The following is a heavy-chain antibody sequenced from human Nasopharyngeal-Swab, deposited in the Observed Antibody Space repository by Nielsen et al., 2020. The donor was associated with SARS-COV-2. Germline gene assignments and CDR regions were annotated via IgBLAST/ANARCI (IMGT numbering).Heavy chain of an antibody. CDR1: GFTFNNYN. J-gene: IGHJ6*03. CDR3: ARGGFCSATNCYVPYYYYYMDV. V-gene: IGHV3-48*04. D-gene: IGHD2-2*01. Sequence: GGSLRLSCAASGFTFNNYNFNWVRQAPGKGLEWVSSISSSGSTIFYSDSVKGRFTISRDNAGSSLFLQMDSLRAEDTAVYYCARGGFCSATNCYVPYYYYYMDVWGKGTTVTVSS. CDR2: ISSSGSTI.